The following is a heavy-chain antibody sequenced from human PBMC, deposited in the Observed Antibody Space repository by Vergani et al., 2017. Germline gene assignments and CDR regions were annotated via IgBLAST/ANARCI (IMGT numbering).Heavy chain of an antibody. CDR2: IYYSGST. Sequence: QVQLQESGPGLVKPSETLSLTCTVSGGSISSYYWSWIRQPPGKGLEWIGYIYYSGSTNSNPSLKSRVTISVGTSKNQFALKLSSVTAADTAVYYCARHYGDYGGGHAFDIWGQGTMVTVSS. V-gene: IGHV4-59*08. D-gene: IGHD4-17*01. J-gene: IGHJ3*02. CDR1: GGSISSYY. CDR3: ARHYGDYGGGHAFDI.